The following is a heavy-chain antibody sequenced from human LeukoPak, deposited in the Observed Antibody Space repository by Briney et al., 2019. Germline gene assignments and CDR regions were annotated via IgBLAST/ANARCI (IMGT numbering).Heavy chain of an antibody. V-gene: IGHV3-33*01. CDR3: ARDAGRYFDWLGY. CDR2: IWYDGSNK. Sequence: GRSLRLSCAASGSTFSSYGMHWVRQAPGKGLEWVAVIWYDGSNKYYADSVKGRFTISRDNSKNTLYLQMNSLRAEDTAVYYCARDAGRYFDWLGYWGQGTLVTVSS. J-gene: IGHJ4*02. D-gene: IGHD3-9*01. CDR1: GSTFSSYG.